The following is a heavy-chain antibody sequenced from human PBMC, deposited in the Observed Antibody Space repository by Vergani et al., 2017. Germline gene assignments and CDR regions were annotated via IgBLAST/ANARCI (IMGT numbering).Heavy chain of an antibody. D-gene: IGHD5-18*01. J-gene: IGHJ4*02. Sequence: EVQLLESGGGLVQPGGSLRLSCAASGFTFSSYAMSWVRQAPGKGLEWVSAISGSGGSTYYADSVKGRFTISRDNSKSTLYLQMNSLRAEDTAVYYCAKDDSYGYYFDYWGQGTLVTVSS. CDR2: ISGSGGST. V-gene: IGHV3-23*01. CDR1: GFTFSSYA. CDR3: AKDDSYGYYFDY.